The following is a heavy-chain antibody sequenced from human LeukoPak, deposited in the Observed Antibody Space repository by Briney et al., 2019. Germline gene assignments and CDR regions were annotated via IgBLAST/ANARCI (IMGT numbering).Heavy chain of an antibody. CDR3: ARDRHCVKGICHSPPGMDV. D-gene: IGHD6-13*01. Sequence: GRPLRLSCAASGFTFNSYGMHWVRQAPGKGLEWVADIWFDGKNEHFADSVKGRFTISRDNSKNTMYLQINSLRVEDSAVYYCARDRHCVKGICHSPPGMDVWGQGTTVTVSS. V-gene: IGHV3-33*01. J-gene: IGHJ6*02. CDR2: IWFDGKNE. CDR1: GFTFNSYG.